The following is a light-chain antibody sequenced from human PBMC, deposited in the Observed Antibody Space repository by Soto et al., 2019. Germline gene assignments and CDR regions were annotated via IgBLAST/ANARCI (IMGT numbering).Light chain of an antibody. V-gene: IGKV1-5*01. CDR2: DAS. J-gene: IGKJ3*01. Sequence: DIQMTQSPSTLSASVGDRVTITCRASQSISDWLAWYQQKPGKAPDLLLYDASRLQSGVPSRFTGSGSGTEFTLTISSLQPDDFATDYCQQYNTDFTFGPGTKVDIK. CDR1: QSISDW. CDR3: QQYNTDFT.